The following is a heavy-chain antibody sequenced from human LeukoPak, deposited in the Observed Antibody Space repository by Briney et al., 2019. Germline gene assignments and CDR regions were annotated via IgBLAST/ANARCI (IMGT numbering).Heavy chain of an antibody. V-gene: IGHV1-3*03. CDR3: ARARPYGGYGSYYFDY. Sequence: ASVKVSCKASGYTFTSYAMHWVRQAPGQRLEWMGWINAGNGNTKYSQEFQGRVTITRDTSASTAYMELSSLRSEDMAVYYCARARPYGGYGSYYFDYWGQGTLVTVSS. CDR2: INAGNGNT. D-gene: IGHD4-17*01. J-gene: IGHJ4*02. CDR1: GYTFTSYA.